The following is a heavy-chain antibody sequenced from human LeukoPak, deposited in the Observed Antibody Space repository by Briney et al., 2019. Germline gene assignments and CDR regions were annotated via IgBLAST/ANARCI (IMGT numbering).Heavy chain of an antibody. CDR2: ISWDGGSI. V-gene: IGHV3-43*01. D-gene: IGHD1-26*01. Sequence: PGGSLRLSCAASGFTFDDYTMHWVRQAPGKGLEWVSLISWDGGSIYYADSVKGRFPISRDNSKNSLYLQMNSLRTEDTALYYCAKASRGATLRLDYWGQGTLVTVSS. CDR3: AKASRGATLRLDY. CDR1: GFTFDDYT. J-gene: IGHJ4*02.